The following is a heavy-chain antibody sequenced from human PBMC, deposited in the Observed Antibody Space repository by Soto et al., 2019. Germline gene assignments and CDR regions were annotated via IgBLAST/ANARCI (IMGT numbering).Heavy chain of an antibody. CDR3: ARDVPFDYGSEY. V-gene: IGHV3-30-3*01. CDR2: ISYDGSNK. D-gene: IGHD4-17*01. J-gene: IGHJ4*02. CDR1: GFTFSSYA. Sequence: PGWSLRLSCAASGFTFSSYAMHLVRQAPGKGLEWVAFISYDGSNKYYADSVKGRFTISRDNSKNTLYLQMNSLRAEDTAVYYCARDVPFDYGSEYWGKGTLVTVSS.